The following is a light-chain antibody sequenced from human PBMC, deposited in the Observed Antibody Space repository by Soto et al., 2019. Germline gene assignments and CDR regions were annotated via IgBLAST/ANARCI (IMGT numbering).Light chain of an antibody. CDR1: QSLSSCS. Sequence: EIVLTQSPGTLSMSPGESANLSCRATQSLSSCSLAWYQQKPGQAPRLLISGASSRAADIPDRFSGSGSGTDFTLTINRLEPEDFAVYYCQQYDSSPRTFGQGTKVDIK. CDR2: GAS. J-gene: IGKJ1*01. CDR3: QQYDSSPRT. V-gene: IGKV3-20*01.